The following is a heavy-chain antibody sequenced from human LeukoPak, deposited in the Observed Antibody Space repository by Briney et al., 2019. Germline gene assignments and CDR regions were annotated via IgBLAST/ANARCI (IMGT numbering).Heavy chain of an antibody. Sequence: GGSLRLSCAASGFTFSSYGMHWVRQAPGKGLEWVSSVSVGGATTYYADSVKGRFTISRDNSKNTLYLQMNSLRAEDTAVYYCAKDSGVWSGYSTYYYYYYYMDVWGKGTTVTVSS. D-gene: IGHD3-3*01. CDR1: GFTFSSYG. J-gene: IGHJ6*03. CDR2: VSVGGATT. V-gene: IGHV3-23*01. CDR3: AKDSGVWSGYSTYYYYYYYMDV.